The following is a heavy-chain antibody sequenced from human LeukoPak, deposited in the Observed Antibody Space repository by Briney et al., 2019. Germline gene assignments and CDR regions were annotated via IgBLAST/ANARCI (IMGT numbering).Heavy chain of an antibody. CDR2: IYSGGST. CDR1: GFTVSSNY. CDR3: ARDGAREPRMTGEDEVSY. V-gene: IGHV3-53*05. J-gene: IGHJ4*02. D-gene: IGHD1-14*01. Sequence: QSGGSLRLSCAVSGFTVSSNYMSWVRQAPGKGLEWVSVIYSGGSTYYADSVKGRFTISRDNSKNTLYLQMNSLRAEDTAVYYCARDGAREPRMTGEDEVSYWGQGTLVTVSS.